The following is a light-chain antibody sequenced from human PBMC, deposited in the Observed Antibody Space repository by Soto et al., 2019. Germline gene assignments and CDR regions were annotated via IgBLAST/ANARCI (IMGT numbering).Light chain of an antibody. CDR3: QQTYSIPLT. CDR2: GSS. Sequence: DIQMTPSPSSLSASVGYRVTITCRASQTISSYLNWYQQNPGRAPTLLIYGSSSLQTGVPSRFSGSGSGTDFTLTITSLQPEDFATYYCQQTYSIPLTFGQGTKVDIK. CDR1: QTISSY. V-gene: IGKV1-39*01. J-gene: IGKJ1*01.